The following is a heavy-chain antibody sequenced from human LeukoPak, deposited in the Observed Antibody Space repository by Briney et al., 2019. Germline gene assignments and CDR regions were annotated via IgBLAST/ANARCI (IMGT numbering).Heavy chain of an antibody. CDR2: IYYSGST. J-gene: IGHJ6*02. CDR3: ARHRYYYYGMDV. CDR1: GGSISSYY. V-gene: IGHV4-59*08. Sequence: SETLSLTCIVSGGSISSYYWSWIRQPPGKGLEWIGYIYYSGSTNYNPSLKSRVTISVDTSKNQFSLKLSSVTAADTAVYYCARHRYYYYGMDVWGQGTTVTVSS.